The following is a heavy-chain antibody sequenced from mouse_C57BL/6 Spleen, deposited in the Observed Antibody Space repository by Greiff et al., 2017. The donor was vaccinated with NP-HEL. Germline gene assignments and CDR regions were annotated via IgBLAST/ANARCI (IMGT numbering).Heavy chain of an antibody. Sequence: VQLQQPGAELVKPGASVKLSCKASGYTFTSYWMHWVKQRPGQGLEWIGMIHPNSGSTNYNEKFKSKATLTVDKSSSTAYMQLSSLTSEDSAVYYCARREGYLYYFDYWGQGTTLTVSS. CDR1: GYTFTSYW. CDR3: ARREGYLYYFDY. J-gene: IGHJ2*01. CDR2: IHPNSGST. D-gene: IGHD2-2*01. V-gene: IGHV1-64*01.